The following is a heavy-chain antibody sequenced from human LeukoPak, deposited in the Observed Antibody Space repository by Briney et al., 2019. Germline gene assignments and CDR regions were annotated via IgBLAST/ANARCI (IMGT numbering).Heavy chain of an antibody. J-gene: IGHJ4*02. V-gene: IGHV3-23*01. D-gene: IGHD1-26*01. Sequence: GGSLRLSCAASGFTFSNCAMSWVRQAPEKGLEWVSGISGSGSSTYYADSVKGRFSISRDNAENTLYLQMNSLRAEDTAVYYCGRDLGGRSGYWGQGTLVTVSS. CDR3: GRDLGGRSGY. CDR1: GFTFSNCA. CDR2: ISGSGSST.